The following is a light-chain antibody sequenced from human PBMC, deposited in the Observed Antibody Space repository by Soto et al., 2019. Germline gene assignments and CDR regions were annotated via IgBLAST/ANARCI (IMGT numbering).Light chain of an antibody. V-gene: IGKV3-15*01. Sequence: EIGMSQSPATLSLSREERATLCCRASQSVSSNLPWYQQKPGQAPRLLIYDASTRATGVPARFSGSGSGAEFTLTISSLQSEDFAVYYCQQFNNWPLTFGGGTKVHIK. CDR3: QQFNNWPLT. CDR1: QSVSSN. J-gene: IGKJ4*01. CDR2: DAS.